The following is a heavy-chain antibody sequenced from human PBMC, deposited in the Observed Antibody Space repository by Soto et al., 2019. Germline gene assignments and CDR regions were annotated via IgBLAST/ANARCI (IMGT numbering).Heavy chain of an antibody. CDR1: GGTFSSYA. J-gene: IGHJ6*02. CDR2: IIPIFGTA. D-gene: IGHD2-2*01. CDR3: ARCAILPANYYYYGMDV. Sequence: SVKVSCKASGGTFSSYAISWVRQAPGQGLEWMGGIIPIFGTANYAQKFQGRVTITADKSTSTAYMELSSLRSEDTAVYYCARCAILPANYYYYGMDVWGQGTTVTVS. V-gene: IGHV1-69*06.